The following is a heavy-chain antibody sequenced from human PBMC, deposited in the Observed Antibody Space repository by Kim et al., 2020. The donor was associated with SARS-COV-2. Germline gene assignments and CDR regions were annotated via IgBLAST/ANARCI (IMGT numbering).Heavy chain of an antibody. CDR2: ISNDGGIT. CDR1: GYIFSHYW. D-gene: IGHD3-9*01. V-gene: IGHV3-74*01. CDR3: AHVVFAWLFFL. Sequence: GGSLRLSCEGSGYIFSHYWMHWVRQAPGKGLEWVSRISNDGGITGYADSVKGRFTISRDNAENTLYLQMNSVRVEDTAVYYCAHVVFAWLFFLWGRGTLVTVSS. J-gene: IGHJ4*02.